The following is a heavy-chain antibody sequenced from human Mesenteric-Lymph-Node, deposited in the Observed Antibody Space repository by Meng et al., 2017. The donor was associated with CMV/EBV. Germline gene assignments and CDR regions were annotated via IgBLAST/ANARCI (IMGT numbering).Heavy chain of an antibody. Sequence: GESLKISCAASGFTFDEYGMSWVRQAPGKGLEWVSGLNWNGGSTSYADSVKGRFTISRDNPNNRLYLQMSGLRVEDTAVYYCAKVGFRFLEWLLGGMDVWGQGTTVTVSS. CDR1: GFTFDEYG. D-gene: IGHD3-3*01. CDR2: LNWNGGST. V-gene: IGHV3-20*04. CDR3: AKVGFRFLEWLLGGMDV. J-gene: IGHJ6*02.